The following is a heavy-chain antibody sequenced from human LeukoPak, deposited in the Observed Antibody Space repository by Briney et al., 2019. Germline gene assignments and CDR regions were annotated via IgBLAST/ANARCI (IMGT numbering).Heavy chain of an antibody. CDR3: ARDLDYDILTGYPKNWFDP. Sequence: ASVKVSCKASGYTFTGYYMHWVRQAPGQGLEWMGWINPNSGGTNYARKFQGRVTMTRDTSISTAYMELSRLRSDDTAVYYCARDLDYDILTGYPKNWFDPWGQGTLVTVSS. CDR2: INPNSGGT. V-gene: IGHV1-2*02. CDR1: GYTFTGYY. D-gene: IGHD3-9*01. J-gene: IGHJ5*02.